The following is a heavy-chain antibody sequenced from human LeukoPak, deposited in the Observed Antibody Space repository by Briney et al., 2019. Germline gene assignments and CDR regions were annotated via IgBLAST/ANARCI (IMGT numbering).Heavy chain of an antibody. CDR1: GYIFTTYW. CDR2: IYPGDSDT. Sequence: GESLKISCKGSGYIFTTYWIAWVRQMPGKGLEWMGIIYPGDSDTRYSPSFQGQVTISADRSISTAYLQWSSLKASDTAMYYCARLVTSYFDYWGQGTLVTVSS. CDR3: ARLVTSYFDY. J-gene: IGHJ4*02. V-gene: IGHV5-51*01. D-gene: IGHD4-11*01.